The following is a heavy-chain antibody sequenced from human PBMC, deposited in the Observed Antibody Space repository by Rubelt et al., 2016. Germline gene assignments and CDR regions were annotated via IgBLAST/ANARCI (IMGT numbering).Heavy chain of an antibody. V-gene: IGHV1-69*13. CDR1: GGTFSSYA. CDR3: ARDDRLLLDY. J-gene: IGHJ4*02. Sequence: EGKMPGASVKVSCKASGGTFSSYAISWVRQAAGQGLEWMGGITPIFGTANYAKKYKGRVTITAEESTRTAYMELSSLRSEDTAVYYCARDDRLLLDYWGQGTLVTVSS. D-gene: IGHD2-15*01. CDR2: ITPIFGTA.